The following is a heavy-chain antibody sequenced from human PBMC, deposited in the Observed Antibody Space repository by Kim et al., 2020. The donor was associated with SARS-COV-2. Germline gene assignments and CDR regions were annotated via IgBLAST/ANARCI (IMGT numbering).Heavy chain of an antibody. J-gene: IGHJ5*02. CDR1: GDSVSSNSAA. D-gene: IGHD3-16*01. Sequence: SQTLSLTCAISGDSVSSNSAAWNWIRQSPSRGLEWLGRTYYRSKWYNDYAVSVESRITINPDTSKNHFSLHLNSVTPEDTAVYYCARDVLLVGEVNWFDPWGQGTLVTVSS. V-gene: IGHV6-1*01. CDR3: ARDVLLVGEVNWFDP. CDR2: TYYRSKWYN.